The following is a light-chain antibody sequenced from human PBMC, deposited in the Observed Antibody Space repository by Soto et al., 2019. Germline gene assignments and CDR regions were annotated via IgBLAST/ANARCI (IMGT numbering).Light chain of an antibody. CDR3: SSYTTSRTLL. V-gene: IGLV2-14*01. CDR2: EVI. CDR1: TSDVGAYNY. J-gene: IGLJ2*01. Sequence: QSALTQPASVSGSPGQSITISCAGSTSDVGAYNYVAWYQQFPGKAPKLIIYEVIHRPSGVSSRFSGSKSGYTASLTISGLQVEDEAHYYCSSYTTSRTLLFGGGTKLTVL.